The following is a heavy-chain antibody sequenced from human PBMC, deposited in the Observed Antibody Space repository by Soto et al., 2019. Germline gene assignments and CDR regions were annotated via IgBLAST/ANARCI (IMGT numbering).Heavy chain of an antibody. D-gene: IGHD3-22*01. CDR1: GYSFTSYW. CDR2: IYPGDSDT. V-gene: IGHV5-51*01. J-gene: IGHJ3*02. CDR3: ARHSYYYDSSGYAGDI. Sequence: LKISCKGSGYSFTSYWIGWVRRMPGKGLEWMGIIYPGDSDTRYSPSFQGQVTISADKSISTAYLQWSSLKASDTAMYYCARHSYYYDSSGYAGDIWGQGTMVTVSS.